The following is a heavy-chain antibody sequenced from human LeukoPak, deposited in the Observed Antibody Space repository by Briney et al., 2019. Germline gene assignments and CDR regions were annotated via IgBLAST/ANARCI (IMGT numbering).Heavy chain of an antibody. V-gene: IGHV5-51*01. D-gene: IGHD3-10*01. CDR3: ARGGLYGSGSYFGDAFDI. Sequence: GESLKISCKGSGYSFTSYWIGWVRQMPGKGLEWMGIIYPGDSDTRYSPSFQGQVTISADKSISTAYLQWSSLKASDTAMYYCARGGLYGSGSYFGDAFDIWGQGTMVTVSS. J-gene: IGHJ3*02. CDR2: IYPGDSDT. CDR1: GYSFTSYW.